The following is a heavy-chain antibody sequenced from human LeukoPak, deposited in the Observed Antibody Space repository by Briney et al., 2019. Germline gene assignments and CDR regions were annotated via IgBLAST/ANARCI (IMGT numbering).Heavy chain of an antibody. CDR1: GGSVSSGSYY. Sequence: PSETLSLTCTVSGGSVSSGSYYWSWIRQSPGKRLEWIGYISYTGTTNYNPSLRSRVTISVDMSKNQIFLKLNSVTAADTAVYFCARQVVAVAGTGYFDYWGQGTLVTVSS. D-gene: IGHD6-19*01. CDR2: ISYTGTT. V-gene: IGHV4-61*01. J-gene: IGHJ4*02. CDR3: ARQVVAVAGTGYFDY.